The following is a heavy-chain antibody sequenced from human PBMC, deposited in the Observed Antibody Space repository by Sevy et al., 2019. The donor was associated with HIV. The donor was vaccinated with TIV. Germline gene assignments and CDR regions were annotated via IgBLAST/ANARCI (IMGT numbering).Heavy chain of an antibody. CDR2: ISGSGDST. Sequence: GGSRRLSCAASGFTFSSYAMSWVRQAPGKGLEWVSVISGSGDSTYYVDSVKGRFTISRDNSKNTLYLQMNSLRAEDTAVYYCAKEGRGYHGLGSSDYWGQGALVTVSS. CDR1: GFTFSSYA. V-gene: IGHV3-23*01. D-gene: IGHD3-10*01. CDR3: AKEGRGYHGLGSSDY. J-gene: IGHJ4*02.